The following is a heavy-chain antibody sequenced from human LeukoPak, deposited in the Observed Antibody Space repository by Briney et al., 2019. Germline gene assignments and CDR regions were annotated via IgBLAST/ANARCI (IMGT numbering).Heavy chain of an antibody. D-gene: IGHD3-3*01. CDR3: ARPGLRFLEWFSYRPLDY. Sequence: GGSLRLSCAASGVTFSSYAMHWVRQAPGKGLEWVAGISYDGSNKYYADSVKGRFTISRDNSKNTLYLQMNSLRAEDTAVYYCARPGLRFLEWFSYRPLDYWGQGTLVTVSS. V-gene: IGHV3-30-3*01. J-gene: IGHJ4*02. CDR1: GVTFSSYA. CDR2: ISYDGSNK.